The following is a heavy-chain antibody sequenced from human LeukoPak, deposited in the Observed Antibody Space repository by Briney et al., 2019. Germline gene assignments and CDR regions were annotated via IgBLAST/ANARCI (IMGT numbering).Heavy chain of an antibody. V-gene: IGHV3-23*01. J-gene: IGHJ4*02. CDR2: ISDTGATT. CDR3: AKDTSIGRCCTNGVCSPFDY. D-gene: IGHD2-8*01. CDR1: GFTFSSYA. Sequence: GGSLRLSCAGSGFTFSSYAMSWVRQAPGKGLEWVSAISDTGATTYDADSVKGRFTISRDNSRSTLYLQMNSLRAEDTALYYCAKDTSIGRCCTNGVCSPFDYWGQGTLVTVSS.